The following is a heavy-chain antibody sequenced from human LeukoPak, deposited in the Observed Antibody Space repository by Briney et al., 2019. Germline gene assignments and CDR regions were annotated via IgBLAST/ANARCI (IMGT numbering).Heavy chain of an antibody. V-gene: IGHV4-34*01. D-gene: IGHD3-22*01. J-gene: IGHJ4*02. Sequence: SETLSLTCAVYGGSFSGYYWSWIRQPPGKGLEWIGEINHSGSTNYNPSLKSRVTMSVDTSKNQFSLKLSSVTAADTAVYYCARDRYYYDSSGYLFDYWGQGTLVTVSS. CDR3: ARDRYYYDSSGYLFDY. CDR2: INHSGST. CDR1: GGSFSGYY.